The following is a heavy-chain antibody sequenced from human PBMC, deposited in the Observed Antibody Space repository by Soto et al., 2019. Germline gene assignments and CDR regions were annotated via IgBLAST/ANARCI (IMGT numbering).Heavy chain of an antibody. CDR1: GFTFSSYG. Sequence: GGSLRLSCAASGFTFSSYGMHWVRQAPGKGLEWVAVISYDGSNKYYADSVKGRFTISRDNSKNTLYLQMNSLRAEDTAVYYCAKGRGYSYGGASDYWGQGTLVTVSS. CDR3: AKGRGYSYGGASDY. D-gene: IGHD5-18*01. J-gene: IGHJ4*02. V-gene: IGHV3-30*18. CDR2: ISYDGSNK.